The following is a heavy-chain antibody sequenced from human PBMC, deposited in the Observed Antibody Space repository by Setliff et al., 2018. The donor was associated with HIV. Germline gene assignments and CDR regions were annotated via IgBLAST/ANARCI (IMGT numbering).Heavy chain of an antibody. V-gene: IGHV4-31*03. CDR3: ARQTWEYYDTLTGYYRSPKNFDS. Sequence: SETLSLTCTVTGGSISSGGFYWTWIRQHPGKGLEWIGYIYNTGSTYHSPSLESRVTISIDTSKNQFFLKLSSVTAPDTAIYYCARQTWEYYDTLTGYYRSPKNFDSWGQGTLVTVSS. J-gene: IGHJ4*02. CDR1: GGSISSGGFY. D-gene: IGHD3-9*01. CDR2: IYNTGST.